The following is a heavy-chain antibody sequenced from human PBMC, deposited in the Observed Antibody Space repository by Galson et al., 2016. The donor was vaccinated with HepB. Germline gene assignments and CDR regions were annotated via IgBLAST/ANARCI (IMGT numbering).Heavy chain of an antibody. CDR1: GFTFSSYN. CDR2: ISSSSSTI. J-gene: IGHJ2*01. CDR3: ARDSGLNSYDDDAYSYCNFDL. V-gene: IGHV3-48*02. Sequence: SLRLSCAASGFTFSSYNMNWVRQAPGKGLEWISYISSSSSTIYYADSVTGRFTISRDNAENSLYLQMNRLRDEDTAVYYCARDSGLNSYDDDAYSYCNFDLWGHGTLVTVSS. D-gene: IGHD3-16*01.